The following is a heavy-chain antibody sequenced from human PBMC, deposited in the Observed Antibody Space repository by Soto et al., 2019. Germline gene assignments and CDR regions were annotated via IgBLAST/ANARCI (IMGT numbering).Heavy chain of an antibody. J-gene: IGHJ4*02. D-gene: IGHD3-10*01. CDR3: ATGLWFGELLDGFYY. CDR1: GYTLTELS. Sequence: ASVKVSCKVSGYTLTELSMHWVRQAPGKGLEWMGGFDPEDGETIYEQKFQGRVTMTEDASTDTAYMELSSLRSEDTAVYYCATGLWFGELLDGFYYWGQKTLVSFS. CDR2: FDPEDGET. V-gene: IGHV1-24*01.